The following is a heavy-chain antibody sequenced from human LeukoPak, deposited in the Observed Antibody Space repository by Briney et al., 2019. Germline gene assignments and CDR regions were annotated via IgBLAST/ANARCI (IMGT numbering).Heavy chain of an antibody. CDR2: IHSGDST. CDR1: GFTVSSNY. J-gene: IGHJ4*02. CDR3: ARELRERGTYYGTFDY. V-gene: IGHV3-66*02. D-gene: IGHD1-26*01. Sequence: PGGSLRLFCAASGFTVSSNYMNWVRQAPGKGLEWVSVIHSGDSTYYADSVKGRFTISRDNSKNTLYLQMNSLRAEDTAVYYCARELRERGTYYGTFDYWGQGTLVTVSS.